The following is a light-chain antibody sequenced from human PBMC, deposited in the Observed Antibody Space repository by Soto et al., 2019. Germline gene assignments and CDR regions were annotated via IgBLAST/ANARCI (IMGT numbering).Light chain of an antibody. Sequence: QSALTQPPSASGSPGQSVTISCTGTSSDVGAYTYVSWYQQHPGKAPKLMMYEVSKRPSWVPDRFSGSKSGSTASLTVSGLQAEDEADYYCSSYAGSNNNVVFGGGTKVTVL. J-gene: IGLJ2*01. CDR1: SSDVGAYTY. CDR3: SSYAGSNNNVV. CDR2: EVS. V-gene: IGLV2-8*01.